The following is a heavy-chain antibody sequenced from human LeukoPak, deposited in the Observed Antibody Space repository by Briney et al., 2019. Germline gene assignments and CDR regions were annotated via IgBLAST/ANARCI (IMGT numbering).Heavy chain of an antibody. D-gene: IGHD3-16*01. Sequence: NPGGSLRLSCAASGFTFSSYSMNWVRQPPGKGLERVSSISSLSTYIYYADSVKGRFTISRDNAKNSLYLQMNSLRAEDTAVYYCARDMGFDYWGQGTLVTVSS. J-gene: IGHJ4*02. CDR2: ISSLSTYI. CDR1: GFTFSSYS. CDR3: ARDMGFDY. V-gene: IGHV3-21*01.